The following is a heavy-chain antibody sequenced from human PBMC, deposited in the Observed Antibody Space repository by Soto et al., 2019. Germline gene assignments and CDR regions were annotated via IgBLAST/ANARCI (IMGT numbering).Heavy chain of an antibody. CDR2: ISGTGGNT. Sequence: EVQLLESGGGLVQPGGSLRLSCTASGVTFSGHAMSWVRQALGKGLEWVSAISGTGGNTYYADSVKGRFTISRDNSESTLFLQMHSLRADDTAVYYCATRHDYGGNLDAFDIWGQGTTVAVSS. J-gene: IGHJ3*02. CDR1: GVTFSGHA. V-gene: IGHV3-23*01. CDR3: ATRHDYGGNLDAFDI. D-gene: IGHD3-16*01.